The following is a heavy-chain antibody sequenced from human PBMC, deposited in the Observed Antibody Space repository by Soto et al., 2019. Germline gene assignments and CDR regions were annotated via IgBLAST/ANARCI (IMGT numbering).Heavy chain of an antibody. CDR1: GFTFSSYE. J-gene: IGHJ4*02. CDR3: ARVDSSSWPDY. CDR2: ISSSGSTI. D-gene: IGHD6-13*01. Sequence: GGSLRLSCAASGFTFSSYEMNWVRQAPGKGLEWVSYISSSGSTIYYADSVKGRFTISRDNAKNSLYLQMNSLRAEDTAVYYCARVDSSSWPDYWGQGTLVTVSS. V-gene: IGHV3-48*03.